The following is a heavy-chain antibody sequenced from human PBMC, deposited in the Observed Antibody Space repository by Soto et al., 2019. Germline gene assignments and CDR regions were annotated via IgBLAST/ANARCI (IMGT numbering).Heavy chain of an antibody. V-gene: IGHV3-21*01. Sequence: GGSLRLSRAASGFIFSSYSMNWVRQAPGKGLEWVSYIRNTGSPKYYADSVKGRFTISRDNANNSLYLQMNSLRAEDTAVYYCARKGYGDYGGMDVWGQGTTVTVSS. D-gene: IGHD4-17*01. CDR2: IRNTGSPK. CDR3: ARKGYGDYGGMDV. CDR1: GFIFSSYS. J-gene: IGHJ6*02.